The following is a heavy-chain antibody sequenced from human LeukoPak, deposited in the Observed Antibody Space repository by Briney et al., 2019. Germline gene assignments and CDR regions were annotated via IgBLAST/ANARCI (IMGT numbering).Heavy chain of an antibody. CDR2: INPSDGAT. CDR3: AREKRGGLSGNLGGLFASYYTYYYMDV. D-gene: IGHD1-26*01. V-gene: IGHV1-46*01. J-gene: IGHJ6*03. CDR1: GYTFTMYY. Sequence: ASVKVSCKASGYTFTMYYVHWVRQAPGQGLEWMGMINPSDGATTYAQRLQGRGTMTRDMSTTKVYMDMRSLRSEDSAVYFCAREKRGGLSGNLGGLFASYYTYYYMDVWGRGTTVTVSS.